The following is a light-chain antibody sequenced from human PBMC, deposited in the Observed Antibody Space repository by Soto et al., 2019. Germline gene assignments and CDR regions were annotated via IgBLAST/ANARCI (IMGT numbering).Light chain of an antibody. CDR1: QSISTY. Sequence: DIQMTQSPSSLSASIGDRITITCRASQSISTYLNWYQQKPGKAPRLLIYGASTLQNGVPSRFSGSGSATDYPLILRSLQPEDFVTYYCPQSFITPPFTFGGGTKVEMK. V-gene: IGKV1-39*01. CDR2: GAS. J-gene: IGKJ4*01. CDR3: PQSFITPPFT.